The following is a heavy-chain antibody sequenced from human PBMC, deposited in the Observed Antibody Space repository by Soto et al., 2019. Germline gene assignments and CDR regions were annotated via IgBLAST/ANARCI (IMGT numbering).Heavy chain of an antibody. CDR3: ARVAAAGDNYGMDV. Sequence: GSLRLSCAASGFTFSSYEMNWVRQAPGKGLEWVSYISSSGSTIYYADSVKGRFTISRDNAKNSLYLQMNSLRAEDTAVYYCARVAAAGDNYGMDVWGQGTTVTVSS. CDR1: GFTFSSYE. V-gene: IGHV3-48*03. CDR2: ISSSGSTI. D-gene: IGHD6-13*01. J-gene: IGHJ6*02.